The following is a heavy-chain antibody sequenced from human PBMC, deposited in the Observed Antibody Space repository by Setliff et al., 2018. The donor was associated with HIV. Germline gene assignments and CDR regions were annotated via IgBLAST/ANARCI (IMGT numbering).Heavy chain of an antibody. CDR2: ISAYNGNT. V-gene: IGHV7-4-1*02. CDR1: GYTFTSYG. J-gene: IGHJ5*02. D-gene: IGHD4-17*01. CDR3: ARGLYGDYGGDLNWLDP. Sequence: ASVKVSCKASGYTFTSYGISWVRQAPGQGLEWMGWISAYNGNTNYAQAFTGRFFFSVDTAVATAYLQINNLKTEDTAVYFCARGLYGDYGGDLNWLDPWGHGTRVTVSS.